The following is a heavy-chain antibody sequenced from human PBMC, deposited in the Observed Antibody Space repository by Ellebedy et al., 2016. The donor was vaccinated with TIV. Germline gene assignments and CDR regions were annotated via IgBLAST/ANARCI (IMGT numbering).Heavy chain of an antibody. V-gene: IGHV3-30*03. CDR3: AREYYYGSGSYNY. D-gene: IGHD3-10*01. Sequence: PGGSLRLSCAASGFTFSDYSMHWVRQAPGKGLEWVAVISYDGSNKYYADSVKGRFTISRDNSKNTLYLQMNSLRTEDTAVYYCAREYYYGSGSYNYWGQGTLVTVSS. CDR2: ISYDGSNK. J-gene: IGHJ4*02. CDR1: GFTFSDYS.